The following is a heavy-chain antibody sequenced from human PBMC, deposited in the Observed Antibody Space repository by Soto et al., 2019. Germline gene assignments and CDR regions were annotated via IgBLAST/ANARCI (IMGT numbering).Heavy chain of an antibody. Sequence: ASVKVSCKASGFTFTAYAMHWVRQAPGQRLEWMGWMNAGNGNTKYSQKFQGRVTLARDTSASTAYMELSSLRSEDTAVYYCARDQGITTFGVYSMYYYGMDVWGQGTTVTVSS. CDR3: ARDQGITTFGVYSMYYYGMDV. V-gene: IGHV1-3*01. CDR2: MNAGNGNT. D-gene: IGHD3-3*01. J-gene: IGHJ6*02. CDR1: GFTFTAYA.